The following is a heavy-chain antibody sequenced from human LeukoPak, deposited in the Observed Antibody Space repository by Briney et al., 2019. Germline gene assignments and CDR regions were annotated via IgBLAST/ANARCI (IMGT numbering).Heavy chain of an antibody. D-gene: IGHD1-1*01. CDR3: ARDLRWRQCDY. CDR1: GFTFSSYA. Sequence: GGSLRLSCAASGFTFSSYAMHWVRQAPGKGLEWVAVISYDGSNKYYADSVKGRFTISRDNSKNTLYLQMNSLRAEDTAVYYCARDLRWRQCDYWGQGTLVTVSS. V-gene: IGHV3-30-3*01. CDR2: ISYDGSNK. J-gene: IGHJ4*02.